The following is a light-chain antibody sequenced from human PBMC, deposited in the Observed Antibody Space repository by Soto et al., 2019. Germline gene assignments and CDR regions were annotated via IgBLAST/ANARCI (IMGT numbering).Light chain of an antibody. V-gene: IGLV1-51*01. J-gene: IGLJ2*01. CDR3: GSWDSSLSDVV. CDR1: SSNIGNNY. CDR2: DNN. Sequence: QSVLTQPPSVSAAPGQKVTISCSGSSSNIGNNYVSWYQPLPGTAPKLLIDDNNKRPSGIPDRFSGYKSGTSATLGITGLQTGDEDDYYCGSWDSSLSDVVFGGGTQLTVL.